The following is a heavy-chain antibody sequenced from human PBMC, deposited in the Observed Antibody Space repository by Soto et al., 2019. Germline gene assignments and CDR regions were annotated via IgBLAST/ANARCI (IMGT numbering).Heavy chain of an antibody. D-gene: IGHD2-2*02. J-gene: IGHJ6*02. Sequence: QVTLKESGPVLVKPTETLTLTCTVSGFSLSNARMGVSWIRQPPGKALEWLAHIFSNDEKSYSTSLTSRLTISKDTSKSQVVLTMTNMDPVDTATYYCARITYPGYYYYGMDVWGQGTTVTVSS. CDR3: ARITYPGYYYYGMDV. CDR1: GFSLSNARMG. V-gene: IGHV2-26*01. CDR2: IFSNDEK.